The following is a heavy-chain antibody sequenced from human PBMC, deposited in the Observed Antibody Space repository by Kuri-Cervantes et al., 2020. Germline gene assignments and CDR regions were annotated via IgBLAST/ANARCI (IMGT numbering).Heavy chain of an antibody. CDR2: ISSYNGNT. CDR1: GYTFKNDA. D-gene: IGHD6-13*01. Sequence: ASVKVSCKAPGYTFKNDAISWVRQAPGQGLEWVGWISSYNGNTDSAQSLQGRVTMTFETSTATAYMELRSLRSDDTAVYYCARDLDFISSSFFYWGQGTLVTVSS. J-gene: IGHJ4*02. V-gene: IGHV1-18*01. CDR3: ARDLDFISSSFFY.